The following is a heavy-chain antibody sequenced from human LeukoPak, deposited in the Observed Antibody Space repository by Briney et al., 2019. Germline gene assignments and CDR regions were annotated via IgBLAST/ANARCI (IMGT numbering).Heavy chain of an antibody. CDR1: GYTFTGYY. V-gene: IGHV1-2*02. J-gene: IGHJ6*02. CDR3: ARDLGYCSSTSCYDYGMDV. D-gene: IGHD2-2*01. CDR2: INPNSGGT. Sequence: ASVKVSCKASGYTFTGYYMHWVRQAPGQGLEWMGWINPNSGGTNYAQKFQGRVTMTRDTSISTAYMELGRLRSDDTAVYYCARDLGYCSSTSCYDYGMDVWGQGTAVTVSS.